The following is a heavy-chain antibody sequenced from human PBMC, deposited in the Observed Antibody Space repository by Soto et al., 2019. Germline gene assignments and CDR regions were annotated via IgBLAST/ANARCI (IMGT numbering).Heavy chain of an antibody. CDR3: ASLIAAADYFDY. J-gene: IGHJ4*02. Sequence: QVQLVQSGAEVKKPGSSVKVSCKASGGTFSSYTISWVRQAPGQGLEWMGRIIPILGIANYAQKFQGRVTITADKSTSTAYMELSSLRSEDTAVYYCASLIAAADYFDYWGQGTLVTVSS. D-gene: IGHD6-13*01. V-gene: IGHV1-69*02. CDR2: IIPILGIA. CDR1: GGTFSSYT.